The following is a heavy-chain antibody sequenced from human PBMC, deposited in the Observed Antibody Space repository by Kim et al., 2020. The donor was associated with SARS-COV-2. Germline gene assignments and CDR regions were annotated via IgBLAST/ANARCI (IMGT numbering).Heavy chain of an antibody. D-gene: IGHD3-3*01. J-gene: IGHJ5*02. CDR2: ISSSSSYI. Sequence: GGSLRLSCAASGFTFSSYSMNWVRQAPGKGLEWVSSISSSSSYIYYADSVKGRFTISRDNAKNSLYLQMNSLRAEDTAVYYCARDNGHYDFWSGYYSGWFDPWGQGTLVTVSS. CDR3: ARDNGHYDFWSGYYSGWFDP. CDR1: GFTFSSYS. V-gene: IGHV3-21*01.